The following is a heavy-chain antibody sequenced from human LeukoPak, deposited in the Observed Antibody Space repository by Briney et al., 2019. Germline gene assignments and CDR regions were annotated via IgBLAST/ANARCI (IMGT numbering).Heavy chain of an antibody. CDR1: VYSISSGYY. J-gene: IGHJ4*02. V-gene: IGHV4-38-2*01. Sequence: SETLSLTCAVSVYSISSGYYWGWIRQPPGKGLEWIGSIYHSGSTYYNPSLKSRVTISVDTSKNQFSLKLSSVTAADTAVYYCARHIRGYCSSTSCGLDYWGQGTLVTVSS. D-gene: IGHD2-2*01. CDR2: IYHSGST. CDR3: ARHIRGYCSSTSCGLDY.